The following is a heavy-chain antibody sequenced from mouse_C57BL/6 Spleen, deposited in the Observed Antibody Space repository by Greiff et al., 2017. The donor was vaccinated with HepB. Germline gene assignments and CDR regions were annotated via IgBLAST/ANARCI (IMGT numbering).Heavy chain of an antibody. V-gene: IGHV1-82*01. D-gene: IGHD1-1*01. CDR3: ARDYYGSSSSYYAMDY. Sequence: VKLQESGPELVKPGASVKISCKASGYAFSSSWMNWVKQRPGKGLEWIGRIYPGDGDTNYNGKFKGKATLTADKSSSTAYMQLSSLTSEDSAVYFCARDYYGSSSSYYAMDYWGQGTSVTVSS. J-gene: IGHJ4*01. CDR1: GYAFSSSW. CDR2: IYPGDGDT.